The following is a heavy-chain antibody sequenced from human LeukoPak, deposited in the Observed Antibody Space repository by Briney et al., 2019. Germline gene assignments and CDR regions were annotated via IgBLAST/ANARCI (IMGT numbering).Heavy chain of an antibody. Sequence: GGSLRLSCAASGFIFSDYYMSWIRQAPGKGLEWVSYISSTSSYTAYADSVKGRLTISRDNAKNSLYLQMNSLRAEDTAVYFCAKATNTATGTPTLVIDYWGQGTPVTVSS. J-gene: IGHJ4*02. D-gene: IGHD6-13*01. V-gene: IGHV3-11*05. CDR2: ISSTSSYT. CDR3: AKATNTATGTPTLVIDY. CDR1: GFIFSDYY.